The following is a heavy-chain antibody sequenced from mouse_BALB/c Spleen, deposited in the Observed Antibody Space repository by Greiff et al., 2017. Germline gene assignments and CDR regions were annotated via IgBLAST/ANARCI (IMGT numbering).Heavy chain of an antibody. D-gene: IGHD2-4*01. CDR3: ARDDYGDY. J-gene: IGHJ2*01. V-gene: IGHV2-9*02. CDR1: GFSLTSYG. CDR2: IWAGGST. Sequence: VKVVESGPGLVAPSQSLSITCTVSGFSLTSYGVHWVRQPPGKGLEWLGVIWAGGSTNYNSALMSRLSISKDKSKSQVFLKMNSLQTDDTAMYYCARDDYGDYWGQGTTLTVSS.